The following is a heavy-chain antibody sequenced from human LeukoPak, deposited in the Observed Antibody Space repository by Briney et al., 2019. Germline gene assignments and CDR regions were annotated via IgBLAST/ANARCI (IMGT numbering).Heavy chain of an antibody. Sequence: GGSLRLSCAASGFTFDDYAMHWVRQAPGKGLEWVSSISSSSGYIFYADSVKGRFTISRDNSKKIVYLQMDSLRVDDTAVYYCARGGYQPYYYMDVWGTGTTVTVSS. CDR2: ISSSSGYI. V-gene: IGHV3-21*01. CDR3: ARGGYQPYYYMDV. D-gene: IGHD2-2*01. J-gene: IGHJ6*03. CDR1: GFTFDDYA.